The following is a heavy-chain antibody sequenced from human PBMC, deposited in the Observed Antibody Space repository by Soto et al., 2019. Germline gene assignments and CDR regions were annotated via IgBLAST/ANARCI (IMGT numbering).Heavy chain of an antibody. CDR1: GGSISSGDYY. D-gene: IGHD3-22*01. CDR3: ASLYDSSGYYPNWFDP. Sequence: SETLSLTCTVSGGSISSGDYYWSWIRQPPGKGLEWIGYIYYSGSTYYNPSLKSRVTISVDTSKNQFSLKLSSVTAADTAVYYCASLYDSSGYYPNWFDPWGQGTLVTVSS. V-gene: IGHV4-30-4*01. J-gene: IGHJ5*02. CDR2: IYYSGST.